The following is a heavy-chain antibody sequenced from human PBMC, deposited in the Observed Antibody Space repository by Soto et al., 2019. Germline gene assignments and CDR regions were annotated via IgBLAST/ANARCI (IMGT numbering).Heavy chain of an antibody. CDR2: IIPIIGTA. J-gene: IGHJ2*01. Sequence: QVQLVQSGAEVKKPGSSVKVSCKASGGTFSSYAISWVRQAPGHGLEWMGGIIPIIGTANYAQKFQGRVTITADKSTSTAYMELSSLRSEDTAVYYCARDNVYTAMVTSWYFDLWGRGTLVTVSS. CDR1: GGTFSSYA. CDR3: ARDNVYTAMVTSWYFDL. D-gene: IGHD5-18*01. V-gene: IGHV1-69*14.